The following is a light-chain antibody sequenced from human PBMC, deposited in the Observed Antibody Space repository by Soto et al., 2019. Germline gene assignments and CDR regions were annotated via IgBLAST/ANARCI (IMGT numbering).Light chain of an antibody. Sequence: SYELTQPPSVSVSPGQTARITCSGDALPKKYAYWYQQKPGQAPVLAIYEDSERPSGLPERFSGSRSGTTGTLTISGVQAEDEADYYCQSAASSGTYPVFGGGTKLTVL. J-gene: IGLJ2*01. CDR3: QSAASSGTYPV. V-gene: IGLV3-25*03. CDR1: ALPKKY. CDR2: EDS.